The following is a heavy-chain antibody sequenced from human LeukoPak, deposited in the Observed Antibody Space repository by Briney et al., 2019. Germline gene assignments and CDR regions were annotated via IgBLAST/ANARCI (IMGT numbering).Heavy chain of an antibody. J-gene: IGHJ4*02. CDR2: ISSSSSYI. CDR3: ARVTPSAAAGTDY. V-gene: IGHV3-21*01. D-gene: IGHD6-13*01. CDR1: GFTFSSYS. Sequence: GGSLRLSCAASGFTFSSYSMNWVRQAPGKGLEWVSSISSSSSYIYYADSVKDRFTISRDNAKSSLYLQMNSLRAEDTAVYYCARVTPSAAAGTDYWGQGTLVTVSS.